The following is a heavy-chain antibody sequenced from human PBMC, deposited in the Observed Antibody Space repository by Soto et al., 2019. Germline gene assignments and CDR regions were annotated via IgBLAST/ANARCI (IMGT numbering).Heavy chain of an antibody. CDR3: AKDELGSAMIDY. CDR1: GFSFSSFA. CDR2: ISGSADST. D-gene: IGHD6-19*01. J-gene: IGHJ4*02. V-gene: IGHV3-23*01. Sequence: PGGSLRLSCAASGFSFSSFAMNWVRQAPGKGLEWVSIISGSADSTFYADSVKGRFTISRDNSKNTLYLQMNSLRAEDTAVYYCAKDELGSAMIDYWGQGTLVTVSS.